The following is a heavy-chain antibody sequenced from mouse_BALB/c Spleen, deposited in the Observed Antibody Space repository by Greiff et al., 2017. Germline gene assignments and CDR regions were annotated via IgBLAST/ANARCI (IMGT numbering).Heavy chain of an antibody. CDR1: GFTFSSFG. J-gene: IGHJ4*01. CDR2: ISSGSSTI. Sequence: EVKLMESGGGLVQPGGSRKLSCAASGFTFSSFGMHWVRQAPEKGLEWVAYISSGSSTIYYADTVKGRFTISRDNPKNTLFLQMTSLRSEDTAMYYCARSGNGDAMDYWGQGTSVTVSS. CDR3: ARSGNGDAMDY. D-gene: IGHD2-1*01. V-gene: IGHV5-17*02.